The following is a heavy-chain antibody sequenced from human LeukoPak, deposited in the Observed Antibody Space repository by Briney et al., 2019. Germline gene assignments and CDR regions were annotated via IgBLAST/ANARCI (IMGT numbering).Heavy chain of an antibody. CDR3: TRDSGVNPYYYYGMDV. Sequence: QPGRSLRLSCTASGFTFGDYAMSWFRQAPGKGLEWVGFIRSKAYGGTTEYAASVKGRFTISRDDSKSIAYLQMNSLKTEDTAVYYCTRDSGVNPYYYYGMDVWGQGTTVTVSS. V-gene: IGHV3-49*03. J-gene: IGHJ6*02. CDR2: IRSKAYGGTT. CDR1: GFTFGDYA. D-gene: IGHD1-14*01.